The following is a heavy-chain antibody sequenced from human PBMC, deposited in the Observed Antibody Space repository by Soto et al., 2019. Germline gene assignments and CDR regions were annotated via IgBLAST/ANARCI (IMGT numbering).Heavy chain of an antibody. J-gene: IGHJ6*02. Sequence: SGPTLVNPTQTLTLTCTFSGFSLSTSGVGVGWIRQPPGKALEWLTLIYWNDDKRYSPSLKSRLTISKDTPKNQVVLTMTNMDPVDTATYYCARTRGPATYYDFWSGPLYGMDVWGQGTTVTVPS. CDR3: ARTRGPATYYDFWSGPLYGMDV. CDR1: GFSLSTSGVG. CDR2: IYWNDDK. D-gene: IGHD3-3*01. V-gene: IGHV2-5*01.